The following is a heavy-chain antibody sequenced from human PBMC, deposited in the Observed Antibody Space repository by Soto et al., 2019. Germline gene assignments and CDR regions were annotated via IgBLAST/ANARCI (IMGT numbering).Heavy chain of an antibody. CDR2: ISSSSSYI. Sequence: GGSLRLSCAASGFTFSSYSMNWVRQAPGKGLEWVSSISSSSSYIYYADSVKGRFTISRDNAKNSLYLQMNSLRAEDTAVYYCASNPICSAGSCYAELDYWGQGTLVTVSS. CDR3: ASNPICSAGSCYAELDY. V-gene: IGHV3-21*01. D-gene: IGHD2-15*01. J-gene: IGHJ4*02. CDR1: GFTFSSYS.